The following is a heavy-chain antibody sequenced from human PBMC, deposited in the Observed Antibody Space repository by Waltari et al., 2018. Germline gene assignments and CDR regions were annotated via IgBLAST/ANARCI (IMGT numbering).Heavy chain of an antibody. Sequence: EVQLVESGGGWVQPGGSLRPSCAASGITVSSDSLNWVRQAPGQGLEWLSYISSRSDTIYYADSVKGRFTISRDNAKNSLYLHMNSLTAADTAVYYCATFALLWFGEWKDYWGQGTLVTVSS. V-gene: IGHV3-48*01. J-gene: IGHJ4*02. CDR1: GITVSSDS. CDR2: ISSRSDTI. D-gene: IGHD3-10*01. CDR3: ATFALLWFGEWKDY.